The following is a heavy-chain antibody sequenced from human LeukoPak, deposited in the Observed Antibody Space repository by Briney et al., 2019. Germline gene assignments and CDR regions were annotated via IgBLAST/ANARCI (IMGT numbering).Heavy chain of an antibody. V-gene: IGHV1-69*06. CDR3: AGRVTMVSGFDP. Sequence: GASVKVSCKASGGTFSSYAISWVRQAPGQGLEWMGRIIPLFGTTTYAQKFQGRVTITADKSTSTAYMELNSLTSEDTAVYYCAGRVTMVSGFDPWGQGTLVAVSS. D-gene: IGHD3-10*01. CDR1: GGTFSSYA. CDR2: IIPLFGTT. J-gene: IGHJ5*02.